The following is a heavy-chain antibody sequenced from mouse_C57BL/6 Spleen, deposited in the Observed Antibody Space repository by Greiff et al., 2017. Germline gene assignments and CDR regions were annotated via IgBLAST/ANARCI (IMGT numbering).Heavy chain of an antibody. CDR3: ARYYNVFDY. CDR1: GYTFTSYW. J-gene: IGHJ2*02. D-gene: IGHD2-12*01. V-gene: IGHV1-64*01. Sequence: QVQLQQPGAELVKPGASVKLSCKASGYTFTSYWMDWVKQRPGQGLEWIGIIHPTGGSTNYNEKFKSKATLTVDKSSSTAYMQLSSLTSEDSAVYCCARYYNVFDYWGQGTSLTVSS. CDR2: IHPTGGST.